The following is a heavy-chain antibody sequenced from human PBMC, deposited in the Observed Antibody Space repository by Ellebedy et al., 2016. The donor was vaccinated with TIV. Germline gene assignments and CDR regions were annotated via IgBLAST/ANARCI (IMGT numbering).Heavy chain of an antibody. CDR2: IYSGGST. V-gene: IGHV3-66*01. CDR3: ARNRDSSGWYADF. D-gene: IGHD6-19*01. CDR1: GFTFSSYA. J-gene: IGHJ4*02. Sequence: PGGSLRLSCAASGFTFSSYAMSWVRQAPGKGLEWVSVIYSGGSTYYGDSAKGRFTISRDNSKNTVYLQMDSLRAEDTAVYYCARNRDSSGWYADFWGQGTLVTVSS.